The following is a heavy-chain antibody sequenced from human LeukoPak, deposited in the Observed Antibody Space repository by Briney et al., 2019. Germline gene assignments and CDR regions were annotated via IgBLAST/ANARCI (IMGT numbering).Heavy chain of an antibody. V-gene: IGHV4-59*13. CDR1: GGSISNYY. CDR3: ARQGGYSGYDLDPFDY. CDR2: IYYIGST. D-gene: IGHD5-12*01. Sequence: SETLSLTCTVSGGSISNYYWSWVRQPPGKGLEWIGFIYYIGSTNYNPSLKSRVTISVDTSKNQFSLRLTSVTAADTAVYYCARQGGYSGYDLDPFDYWGQGTLVTVSS. J-gene: IGHJ4*02.